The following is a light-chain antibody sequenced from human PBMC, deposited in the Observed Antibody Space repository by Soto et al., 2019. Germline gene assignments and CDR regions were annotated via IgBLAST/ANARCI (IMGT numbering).Light chain of an antibody. J-gene: IGKJ5*01. Sequence: EIVMTQSPATLSVSPGERVTLSCRASQSVSSNLAWYQQKPGQAPRLLIYGASTRATGIPARFSGSGPGTEVTLTISSLQSEDFAVYYCQQYNSWPLTFGQGTRLEI. CDR2: GAS. V-gene: IGKV3-15*01. CDR1: QSVSSN. CDR3: QQYNSWPLT.